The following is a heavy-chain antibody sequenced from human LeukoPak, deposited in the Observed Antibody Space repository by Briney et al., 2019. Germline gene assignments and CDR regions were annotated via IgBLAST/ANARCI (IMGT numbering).Heavy chain of an antibody. CDR1: GGSILTTNW. D-gene: IGHD1-26*01. CDR2: VHLSGAS. J-gene: IGHJ4*02. V-gene: IGHV4-4*02. Sequence: SGTLSLTCAVSGGSILTTNWWSWVRQTPGKGLECIGEVHLSGASNYNPSLKSRVSMSIDKSKNQLSLKLTSVTAADTAMYYCARESGAFSPFGFWGQGTLVTVSS. CDR3: ARESGAFSPFGF.